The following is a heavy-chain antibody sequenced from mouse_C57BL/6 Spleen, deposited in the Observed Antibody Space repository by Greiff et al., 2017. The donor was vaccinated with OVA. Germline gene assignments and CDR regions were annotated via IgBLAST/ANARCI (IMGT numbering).Heavy chain of an antibody. V-gene: IGHV1-82*01. CDR2: IYPGDGDT. D-gene: IGHD3-2*02. CDR1: GYAFSSSW. Sequence: QVQLKQSGPELVKPGASVKISCKASGYAFSSSWMNWVKQRPGKGLEWIGRIYPGDGDTNYNGKFKGKATLTADKSSSTTYMQLSSLASEDSAVCFCARSGDWYFDVWGTGTTVTVSS. J-gene: IGHJ1*03. CDR3: ARSGDWYFDV.